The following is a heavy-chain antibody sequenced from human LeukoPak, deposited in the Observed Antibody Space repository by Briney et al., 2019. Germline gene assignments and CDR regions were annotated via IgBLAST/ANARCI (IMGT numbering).Heavy chain of an antibody. CDR2: IYTSGST. D-gene: IGHD2-2*01. Sequence: SQTLSLTCTVSGGSISSGSYYWSWIRQPAGKGLEWIGRIYTSGSTNYNPSLKSRVTISVDTSKNQFSLKLSSVTAADTAVYYCARGIVVVPAALAGPLDYWGQGTLVTVSS. V-gene: IGHV4-61*02. CDR1: GGSISSGSYY. CDR3: ARGIVVVPAALAGPLDY. J-gene: IGHJ4*02.